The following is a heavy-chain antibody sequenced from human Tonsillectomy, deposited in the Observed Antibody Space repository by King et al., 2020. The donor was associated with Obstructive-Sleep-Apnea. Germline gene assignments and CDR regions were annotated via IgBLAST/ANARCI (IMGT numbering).Heavy chain of an antibody. Sequence: VQLVQSGAEVKKPGASVKVSCKASGYTFTSYAVHWVRQAPGQRLEWMGWINTSNGNTRYSQKFLGRVTITRDTSASTAYMELSSLRSEDTAVYYCARRYGYFDYWGQGALVTVSS. D-gene: IGHD3-10*01. V-gene: IGHV1-3*04. CDR2: INTSNGNT. J-gene: IGHJ4*02. CDR1: GYTFTSYA. CDR3: ARRYGYFDY.